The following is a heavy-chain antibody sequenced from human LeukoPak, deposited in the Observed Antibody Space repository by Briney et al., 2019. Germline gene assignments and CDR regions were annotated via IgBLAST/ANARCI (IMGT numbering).Heavy chain of an antibody. J-gene: IGHJ6*02. D-gene: IGHD4-17*01. CDR1: GGSISSGGYY. Sequence: PSETLSLTCTVSGGSISSGGYYWSWIRQHPGKGLEWIGYIYYSGSTYYNPSLKSRVTISVDTSKNQFSLKLSSVTAADTAVYYCARRYGDFLDPYYFYGMDVWGQGTTVTVSS. CDR2: IYYSGST. V-gene: IGHV4-31*03. CDR3: ARRYGDFLDPYYFYGMDV.